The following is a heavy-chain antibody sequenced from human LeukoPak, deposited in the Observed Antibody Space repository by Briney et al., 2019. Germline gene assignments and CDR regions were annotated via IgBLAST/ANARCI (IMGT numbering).Heavy chain of an antibody. Sequence: GGSLRLSCAASGFTFSSYWMSWVRQAPGKGLEGVANIKLDGSEKYYVDSVKGRFTISRDNAKKSLYLQMNSLRDEDTAVYYCARDFFAFGGVIALLDYRGQGTLVTVSS. J-gene: IGHJ4*02. CDR1: GFTFSSYW. CDR2: IKLDGSEK. D-gene: IGHD3-16*02. CDR3: ARDFFAFGGVIALLDY. V-gene: IGHV3-7*01.